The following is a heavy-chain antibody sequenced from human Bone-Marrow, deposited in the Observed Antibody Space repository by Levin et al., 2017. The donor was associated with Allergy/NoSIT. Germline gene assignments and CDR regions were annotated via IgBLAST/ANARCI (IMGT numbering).Heavy chain of an antibody. V-gene: IGHV3-48*01. CDR3: ARGGDHYYHYYYMDV. CDR1: EFTFSSYS. D-gene: IGHD3-10*01. Sequence: GESLKISCAASEFTFSSYSMNWVRQAPGKGLEWVSYISSSSSTIYYADSVKGRFTISRDNAKNSLYLQMNSLRAEDTAVYYCARGGDHYYHYYYMDVWGKGTTVTVSS. J-gene: IGHJ6*03. CDR2: ISSSSSTI.